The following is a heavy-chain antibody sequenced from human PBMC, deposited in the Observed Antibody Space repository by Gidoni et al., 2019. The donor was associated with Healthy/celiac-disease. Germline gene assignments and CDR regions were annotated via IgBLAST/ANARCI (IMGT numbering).Heavy chain of an antibody. CDR2: ISGSGGST. V-gene: IGHV3-23*01. CDR3: ASYGYYDFWSGYYMAFDI. CDR1: GFHFSSYA. D-gene: IGHD3-3*01. Sequence: EVQLLESGGGLVQPGGSLRLSCAASGFHFSSYAMSWVRQAPGKGLEWVSAISGSGGSTYYADSVKGRFTISRDNSKNTLYLQMNSLRAEDTAVYYCASYGYYDFWSGYYMAFDIWGQGTMVTVSS. J-gene: IGHJ3*02.